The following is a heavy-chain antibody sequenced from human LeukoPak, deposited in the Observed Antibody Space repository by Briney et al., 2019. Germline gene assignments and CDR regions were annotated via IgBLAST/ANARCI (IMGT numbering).Heavy chain of an antibody. CDR2: IRYDGSNK. J-gene: IGHJ5*02. Sequence: GGSLRLSCAASGFTFSSYGMHWVRQAPGKGLEWVAFIRYDGSNKYYADSVKGRFTISRDNSKNTLYLQMNSLRAEDTAVYYCAKSGGYYYGSRFDPWGQGTLVTVSS. CDR1: GFTFSSYG. V-gene: IGHV3-30*02. D-gene: IGHD3-10*01. CDR3: AKSGGYYYGSRFDP.